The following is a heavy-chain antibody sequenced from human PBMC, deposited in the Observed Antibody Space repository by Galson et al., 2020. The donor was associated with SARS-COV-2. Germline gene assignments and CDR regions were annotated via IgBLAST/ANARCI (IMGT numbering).Heavy chain of an antibody. CDR1: GGSFTDYY. CDR3: AREGVWGFYHSGGYYPFDF. J-gene: IGHJ4*02. Sequence: SQTLSLTCGVSGGSFTDYYWSWIRQPPGKGLEWIGQINHRGTTDYNTSFKSRVTILIDTSKKQFSLKLTSVTAADTAVYYCAREGVWGFYHSGGYYPFDFWGQGALVTGSS. D-gene: IGHD3-22*01. CDR2: INHRGTT. V-gene: IGHV4-34*01.